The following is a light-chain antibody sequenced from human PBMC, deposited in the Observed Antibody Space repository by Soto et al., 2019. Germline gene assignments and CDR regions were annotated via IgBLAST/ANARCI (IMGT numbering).Light chain of an antibody. CDR2: EVS. CDR3: SSYTSSSTLV. Sequence: QSALTQPASMSGSPGQSITISCTGTSSDVGGYNYVSWYQQHPGKAPKFMIYEVSNRPSGVSNRFSGSKSGNTASLTISGLQAEDEADYYCSSYTSSSTLVFGGGTKLTVL. V-gene: IGLV2-14*01. CDR1: SSDVGGYNY. J-gene: IGLJ2*01.